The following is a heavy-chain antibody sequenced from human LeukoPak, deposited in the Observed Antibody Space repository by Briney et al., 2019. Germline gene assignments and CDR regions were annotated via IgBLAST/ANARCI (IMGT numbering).Heavy chain of an antibody. J-gene: IGHJ4*02. Sequence: ASVKVSCKASGYTFTGHYIHWVRQAPGQGLEWMGWINCNSGDTHYAQRFQGRVTMTRDTSISTAYMELSRLTSDDTAVYYCARLVYDTTGGYSYDYWGQGTLVTVSS. CDR3: ARLVYDTTGGYSYDY. V-gene: IGHV1-2*02. CDR1: GYTFTGHY. CDR2: INCNSGDT. D-gene: IGHD3-22*01.